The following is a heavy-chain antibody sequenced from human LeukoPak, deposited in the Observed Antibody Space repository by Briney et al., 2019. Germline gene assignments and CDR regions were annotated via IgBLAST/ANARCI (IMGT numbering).Heavy chain of an antibody. V-gene: IGHV3-15*07. CDR1: GFDFSGAY. CDR2: IKNKHEHQAT. CDR3: VTDANRILGARGTGY. Sequence: GGSLRLSCAASGFDFSGAYMNWVRQAPGKELEWVGLIKNKHEHQATDYAAPVRERFIITRYDSSSTLFLQMNSLKTEDTAVYYCVTDANRILGARGTGYWGQGILVTVSS. D-gene: IGHD1-26*01. J-gene: IGHJ4*02.